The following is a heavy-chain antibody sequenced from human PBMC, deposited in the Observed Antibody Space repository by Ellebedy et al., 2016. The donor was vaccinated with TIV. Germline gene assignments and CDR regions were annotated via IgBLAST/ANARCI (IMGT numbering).Heavy chain of an antibody. V-gene: IGHV3-48*04. Sequence: GGSLRLSCAASGFTFSSYWMSWVRQAPGKGLEWVSHINSRSDTISYADSVKGLFIISRDIAKNSLHLQMNSLRAEDTAVYYCTRDPDGVYDFDYWGQGILVIVSA. D-gene: IGHD5/OR15-5a*01. CDR1: GFTFSSYW. J-gene: IGHJ4*02. CDR2: INSRSDTI. CDR3: TRDPDGVYDFDY.